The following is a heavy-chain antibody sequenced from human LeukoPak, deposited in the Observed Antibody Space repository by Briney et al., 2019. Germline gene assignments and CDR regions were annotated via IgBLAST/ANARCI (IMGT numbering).Heavy chain of an antibody. D-gene: IGHD3-22*01. CDR3: AKDWDSSGYYSH. CDR2: ISGSGGRT. V-gene: IGHV3-23*01. CDR1: GFTFSSYA. J-gene: IGHJ4*02. Sequence: PGGSLRLSCAASGFTFSSYAMSWVRLAPGKGLEWISGISGSGGRTYYADSVKGRFTISRDNSQNVLYLQMNSLRVEDTAIYYCAKDWDSSGYYSHWGQGTLVTVSS.